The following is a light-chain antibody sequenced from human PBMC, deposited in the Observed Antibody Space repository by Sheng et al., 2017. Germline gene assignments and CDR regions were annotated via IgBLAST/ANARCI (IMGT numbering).Light chain of an antibody. CDR2: AAS. J-gene: IGKJ2*01. CDR1: QIINTY. Sequence: DIQMTQSPSSLSASVGDRVTITCRASQIINTYVNWYQQKSGKAPKLLVYAASILQSGVPSRFSGSGSGSDFTLSINSLQSEDFATYYCQQSYSIPYTFGQGTKLEI. V-gene: IGKV1-39*01. CDR3: QQSYSIPYT.